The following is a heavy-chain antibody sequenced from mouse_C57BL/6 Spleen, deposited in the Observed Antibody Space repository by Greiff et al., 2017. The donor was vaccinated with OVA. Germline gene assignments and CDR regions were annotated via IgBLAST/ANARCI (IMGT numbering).Heavy chain of an antibody. CDR2: INPGSGGT. Sequence: VQLQESGAELVRPGTSVKVSCKASGYAFTNYLIEWVKQRPGQGLEWIGVINPGSGGTNYNEKFKGKATLTADKSSSTAYMQLSSLTSEDSAVYFCARRTARIYAMDYWGQGTSVTVSS. D-gene: IGHD1-2*01. V-gene: IGHV1-54*01. CDR3: ARRTARIYAMDY. CDR1: GYAFTNYL. J-gene: IGHJ4*01.